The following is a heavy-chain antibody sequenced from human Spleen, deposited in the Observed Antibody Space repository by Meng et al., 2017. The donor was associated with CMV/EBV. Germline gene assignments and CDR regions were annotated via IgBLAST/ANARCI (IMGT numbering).Heavy chain of an antibody. Sequence: GSLRLSCTVSGGSVSSGSYYWSWIRQPPGKGLEWIGYIYYSGSTNYNPSLKSRVTISVDTSKNQFSLKLSSVTAADTAVYYCARTTTVTTDPWGQGTLVTVSS. CDR1: GGSVSSGSYY. V-gene: IGHV4-61*01. J-gene: IGHJ5*02. CDR3: ARTTTVTTDP. CDR2: IYYSGST. D-gene: IGHD4-17*01.